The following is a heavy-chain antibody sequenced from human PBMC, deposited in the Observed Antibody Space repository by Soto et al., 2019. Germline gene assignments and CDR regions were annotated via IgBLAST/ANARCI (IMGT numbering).Heavy chain of an antibody. CDR3: ARLATYYDFWSGYKGGYYYYGMDV. J-gene: IGHJ6*02. CDR2: INHKGSN. Sequence: SESVCLTLSVYRYPFRGHWSRCIRQPPGKGLEWSREINHKGSNNYNPALKRRGPISVDTSKNQFSLKLSSVTAADTAVYYCARLATYYDFWSGYKGGYYYYGMDVWGQGTKVTVS. D-gene: IGHD3-3*01. V-gene: IGHV4-34*01. CDR1: RYPFRGHW.